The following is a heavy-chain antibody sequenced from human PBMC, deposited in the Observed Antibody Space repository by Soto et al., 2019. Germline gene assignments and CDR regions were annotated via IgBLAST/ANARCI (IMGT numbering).Heavy chain of an antibody. CDR1: GFTFSRYT. D-gene: IGHD3-10*02. Sequence: QVQLVESGGGVVQPGRSLRLSCAASGFTFSRYTMHWVRQAPGKGLEWVAVISYDGGSKFYADSVKGRFTISRDNSKNTLYLQMNSLRGEDTAVYSCPREPTFDGDAFDIWGQGTLVTVSS. CDR2: ISYDGGSK. J-gene: IGHJ3*02. V-gene: IGHV3-30-3*01. CDR3: PREPTFDGDAFDI.